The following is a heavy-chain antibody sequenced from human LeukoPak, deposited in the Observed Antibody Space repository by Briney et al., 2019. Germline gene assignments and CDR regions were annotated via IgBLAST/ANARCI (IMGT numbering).Heavy chain of an antibody. Sequence: PGGSLTLSCAASGYSFSSYGMHWVRQAPGKGLEWVAVISYDGSNKYYADSVKGRFTISRDNSKNTLYLQMNSLRAEDTAVYYCAKDREYGRAFDYWGQGTLVTVSS. CDR1: GYSFSSYG. CDR2: ISYDGSNK. J-gene: IGHJ4*02. D-gene: IGHD2/OR15-2a*01. CDR3: AKDREYGRAFDY. V-gene: IGHV3-30*18.